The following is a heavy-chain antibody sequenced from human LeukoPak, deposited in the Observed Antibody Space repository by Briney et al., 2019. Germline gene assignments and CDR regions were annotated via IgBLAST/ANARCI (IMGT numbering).Heavy chain of an antibody. D-gene: IGHD3-10*01. CDR3: ARRPSGSGRFDS. J-gene: IGHJ4*02. CDR2: LYYSGST. V-gene: IGHV4-59*04. Sequence: SETLSLTCSVSGGSVSSYYWSWIRQSPGKGLEWIGNLYYSGSTYYHPSLKSRVTIFVDTSKNQFSLKLSSVTAADTAVYYCARRPSGSGRFDSWGQGTLVTVSS. CDR1: GGSVSSYY.